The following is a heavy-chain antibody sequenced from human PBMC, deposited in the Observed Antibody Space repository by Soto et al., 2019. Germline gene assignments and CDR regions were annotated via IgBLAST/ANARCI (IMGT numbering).Heavy chain of an antibody. V-gene: IGHV5-51*01. Sequence: GESLKISCKGSGYMVTNYWIGWVRQMPGKGLEWMGIIHGGDSNTRYSPSFDGQVTISTDKSINTAYLQWSSLKASDSAMYYCARRVTSSTGWDYWGQGTLDT. CDR1: GYMVTNYW. J-gene: IGHJ4*02. CDR2: IHGGDSNT. CDR3: ARRVTSSTGWDY. D-gene: IGHD6-19*01.